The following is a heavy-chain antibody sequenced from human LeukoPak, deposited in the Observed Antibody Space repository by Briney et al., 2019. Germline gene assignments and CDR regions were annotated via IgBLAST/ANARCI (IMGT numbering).Heavy chain of an antibody. D-gene: IGHD2-15*01. CDR3: ATGGSAYAFDI. J-gene: IGHJ3*02. V-gene: IGHV4-61*10. Sequence: PSQTLSLTCTVSGGSISSGNYQWTWIRQPAGKGLEWIGYIYYSGSANYNPSLKSRVTISVDTSKNQFSLKLSSVTAADTAVYYCATGGSAYAFDIWGQGTMVTVSS. CDR1: GGSISSGNYQ. CDR2: IYYSGSA.